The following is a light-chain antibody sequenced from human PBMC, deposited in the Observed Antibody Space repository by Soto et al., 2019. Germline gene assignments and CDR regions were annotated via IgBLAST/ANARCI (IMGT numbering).Light chain of an antibody. CDR2: GTS. J-gene: IGKJ2*01. V-gene: IGKV1-39*01. CDR3: QQGYTPANT. Sequence: DIQMTQFPSSLSASVGDRVTITCRASQSISDYLNWYQKKPRKAPKLLIYGTSYLQSEVPSRFSGRGSGTDFTLTISSLQLEDFATYFCQQGYTPANTLGQEPGWRSN. CDR1: QSISDY.